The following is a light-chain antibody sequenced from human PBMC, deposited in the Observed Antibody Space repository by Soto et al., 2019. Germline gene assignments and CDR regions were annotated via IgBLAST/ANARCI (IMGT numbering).Light chain of an antibody. CDR2: ATS. V-gene: IGKV3-20*01. J-gene: IGKJ2*01. CDR1: QSVSSTY. Sequence: EIVLTQSPGTLSLSPGESATLSCRATQSVSSTYLAWYQQKPGQPPRLLIFATSNRATGIPDRFSGSGSGTGFTLTISRLEPEDFAMYYCQEYGSSPLYAFGQGTKLEIK. CDR3: QEYGSSPLYA.